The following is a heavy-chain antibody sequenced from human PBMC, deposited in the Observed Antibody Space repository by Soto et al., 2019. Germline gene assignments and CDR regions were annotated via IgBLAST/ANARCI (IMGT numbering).Heavy chain of an antibody. CDR3: ARFSSWPDYYYYGMDV. D-gene: IGHD6-13*01. CDR2: IYPGDSDT. J-gene: IGHJ6*02. CDR1: GYSFTSYW. V-gene: IGHV5-51*01. Sequence: GESLKISCKGSGYSFTSYWIGWVRQMPGKGLEWMGIIYPGDSDTRYSPSFQGQVTISADKSISTAYLQWSSLKASDTAMYYCARFSSWPDYYYYGMDVWGQGTTVTVSS.